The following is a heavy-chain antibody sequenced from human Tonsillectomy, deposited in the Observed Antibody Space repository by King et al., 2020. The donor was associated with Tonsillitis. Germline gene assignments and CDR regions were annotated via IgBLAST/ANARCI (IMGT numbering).Heavy chain of an antibody. CDR1: GFTFSSYT. D-gene: IGHD7-27*01. J-gene: IGHJ3*02. Sequence: VQLVQSGGGLVKPGGALGLSCAASGFTFSSYTMNWVRQAPGKGLEWVSSISISTNSIYYADSVKGRFTISRDNAKNSLYLQMNSLRAEDTAVYYCARYRRTGSDAFDIWGQGTMVTVSS. CDR3: ARYRRTGSDAFDI. V-gene: IGHV3-21*01. CDR2: ISISTNSI.